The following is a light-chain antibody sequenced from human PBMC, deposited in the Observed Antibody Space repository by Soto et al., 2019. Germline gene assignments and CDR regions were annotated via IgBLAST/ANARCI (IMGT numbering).Light chain of an antibody. J-gene: IGLJ1*01. CDR2: EGS. V-gene: IGLV2-23*01. CDR3: CSYAGSTTLDV. CDR1: SSDLGSYNL. Sequence: QSALTQPASVSGSPGQSITISCTGTSSDLGSYNLVSWYQQHPDKAPKLMIYEGSQRPSGVSNRFSGSKSGNTASLTISGLQAEDEADCYCCSYAGSTTLDVFGTGTKVTVL.